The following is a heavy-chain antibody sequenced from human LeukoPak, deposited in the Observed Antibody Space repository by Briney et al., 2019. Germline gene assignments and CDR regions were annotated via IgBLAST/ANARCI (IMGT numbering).Heavy chain of an antibody. CDR3: ARDRSSGWYPGYYYYYGMDV. V-gene: IGHV1-3*01. D-gene: IGHD6-19*01. CDR1: GYTFTSYA. Sequence: ASVKVSCKASGYTFTSYAMHWVRQAPGRRLEWMGWINAGNGNTKYSQKFQGRVTITRDTSASTAYMELSSLRSEDTAVYYCARDRSSGWYPGYYYYYGMDVWGQGTTVTVSS. CDR2: INAGNGNT. J-gene: IGHJ6*02.